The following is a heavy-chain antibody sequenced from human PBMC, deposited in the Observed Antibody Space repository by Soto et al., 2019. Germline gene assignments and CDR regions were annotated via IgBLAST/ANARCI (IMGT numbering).Heavy chain of an antibody. V-gene: IGHV3-11*01. CDR2: ISGDDTK. J-gene: IGHJ1*01. CDR3: ERGRVSGF. CDR1: GFNVADYS. Sequence: QVQLVESGGGFVKPGGSLRLSCAASGFNVADYSMNWIRQAPGKGLEWVSYISGDDTKSYADSVKGRFTISRDNGKNSLYLQMNSLRAEDTAVYYCERGRVSGFWGQGTLVTVTS. D-gene: IGHD6-19*01.